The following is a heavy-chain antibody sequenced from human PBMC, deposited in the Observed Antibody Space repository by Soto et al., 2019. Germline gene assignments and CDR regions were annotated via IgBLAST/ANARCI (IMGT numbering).Heavy chain of an antibody. CDR2: IYPADSDT. Sequence: GESLKISCKISGFSFTKFWIAWVRQMPGKGLEWMGIIYPADSDTRYSPSFQDQVTISADKSISTAFLQWSSLKASDTAIYYCARERYSSSPDDALDIWGQGKMVTFSS. CDR3: ARERYSSSPDDALDI. D-gene: IGHD6-6*01. J-gene: IGHJ3*02. V-gene: IGHV5-51*01. CDR1: GFSFTKFW.